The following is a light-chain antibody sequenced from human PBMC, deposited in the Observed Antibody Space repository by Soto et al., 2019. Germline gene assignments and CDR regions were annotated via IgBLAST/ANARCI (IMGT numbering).Light chain of an antibody. CDR1: QSVSSY. J-gene: IGKJ4*01. V-gene: IGKV3-11*01. CDR3: QQRRNWLP. CDR2: DAS. Sequence: EIVLTQSPATLSLSPGERATLSCRASQSVSSYLAWYQQKPGQAPRLLIYDASNRATGIPARFSGSGSGTDFTLTISSLKPEDFAVYYCQQRRNWLPFGGGTKVESK.